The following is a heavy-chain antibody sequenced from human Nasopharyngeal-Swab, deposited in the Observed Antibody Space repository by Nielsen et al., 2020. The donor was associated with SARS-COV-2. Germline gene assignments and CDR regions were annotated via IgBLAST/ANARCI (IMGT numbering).Heavy chain of an antibody. Sequence: WVRQAPGQGLEWMGMINPGSGGTTYAQKFQGRVTITADESTSTAYMELSSLRSEDTAVYYCAAGHYDFWSGYYRSYWYFDLWGRGTLVTVSS. V-gene: IGHV1-69*11. CDR2: INPGSGGT. J-gene: IGHJ2*01. CDR3: AAGHYDFWSGYYRSYWYFDL. D-gene: IGHD3-3*01.